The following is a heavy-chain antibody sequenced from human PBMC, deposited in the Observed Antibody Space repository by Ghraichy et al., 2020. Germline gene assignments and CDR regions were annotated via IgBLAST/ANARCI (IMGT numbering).Heavy chain of an antibody. CDR1: GYTFSSYG. Sequence: SLKVSCKASGYTFSSYGISWVRQAPGQGLEWMGWISVYNGNTMYAQKLQGRVTMTTDTSTSTAYMELRSLTSDDTAVYYCARRVAAVATGGYYFDYWGQGTLVTVSS. V-gene: IGHV1-18*04. J-gene: IGHJ4*02. CDR3: ARRVAAVATGGYYFDY. D-gene: IGHD6-13*01. CDR2: ISVYNGNT.